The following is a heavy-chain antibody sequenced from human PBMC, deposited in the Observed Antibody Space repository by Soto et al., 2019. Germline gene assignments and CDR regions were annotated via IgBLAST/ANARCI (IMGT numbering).Heavy chain of an antibody. CDR1: GFTFSSYG. D-gene: IGHD6-19*01. CDR3: ARDRYSSGWYDLDY. CDR2: IWYDGSDK. V-gene: IGHV3-33*01. J-gene: IGHJ4*02. Sequence: QVQLVESGGGVVQPGRSLRLSCAASGFTFSSYGMHWVRQAPGKGLEWVAVIWYDGSDKYYADSVKGRFTIPRDNSKNTLYLQMNSLRAEDPAVYYCARDRYSSGWYDLDYWGQGTLVTVSS.